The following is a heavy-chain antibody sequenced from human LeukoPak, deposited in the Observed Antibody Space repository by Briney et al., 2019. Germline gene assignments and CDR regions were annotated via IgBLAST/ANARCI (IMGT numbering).Heavy chain of an antibody. Sequence: PSETLSLTCTVSGGSISSSTYYWGWIRQPPGKGLEWIGSIYYGGSTYYNASLKSRVTISADTSKNQFSLKLSSVTAADTAVYYCARPLSGSSSWHGDAFDIWGQGTMVTVSS. CDR2: IYYGGST. J-gene: IGHJ3*02. V-gene: IGHV4-39*01. CDR3: ARPLSGSSSWHGDAFDI. D-gene: IGHD6-13*01. CDR1: GGSISSSTYY.